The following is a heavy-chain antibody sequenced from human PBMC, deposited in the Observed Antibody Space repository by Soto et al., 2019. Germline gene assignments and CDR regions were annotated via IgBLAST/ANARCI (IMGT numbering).Heavy chain of an antibody. D-gene: IGHD4-4*01. V-gene: IGHV1-18*04. Sequence: PGASVKVSCKASGYTFTSYGISWVRQAPGQGLEWMGWISAYNGNTNYAQKLQGRVTMTTDTSTSTAYMELRSLRSDDTAVYYCARGLLGYSNYDYYYYGMDVWGQGTTVTVSS. CDR3: ARGLLGYSNYDYYYYGMDV. CDR2: ISAYNGNT. J-gene: IGHJ6*02. CDR1: GYTFTSYG.